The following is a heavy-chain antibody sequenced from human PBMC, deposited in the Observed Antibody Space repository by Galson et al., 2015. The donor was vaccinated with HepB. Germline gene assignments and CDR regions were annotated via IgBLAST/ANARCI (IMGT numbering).Heavy chain of an antibody. Sequence: SVKVSCKASGYTFTSNGISWVRQTPGQGLEWLGWTSTYGGNTNYAQKFQGRITLTRDTSTSIAYVELRSLRSDDTAVYHCARDRDYRFDYWGQGTLVTVSS. CDR1: GYTFTSNG. CDR3: ARDRDYRFDY. D-gene: IGHD4/OR15-4a*01. V-gene: IGHV1-18*04. CDR2: TSTYGGNT. J-gene: IGHJ4*02.